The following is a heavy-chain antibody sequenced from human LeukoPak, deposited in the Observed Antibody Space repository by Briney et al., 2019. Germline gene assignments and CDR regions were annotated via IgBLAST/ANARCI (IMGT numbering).Heavy chain of an antibody. V-gene: IGHV3-48*02. Sequence: HAGGSLRLSCAASEFAFSTYNMNWVRQAPGKGLEWVSYISTGSSTTYYADSVKGRFTISRDNVENSLYLQMNSLRDEDTAVYYCARDSLGAAVAYYFIYWGQGTLVTVSS. J-gene: IGHJ4*02. CDR1: EFAFSTYN. CDR2: ISTGSSTT. D-gene: IGHD2/OR15-2a*01. CDR3: ARDSLGAAVAYYFIY.